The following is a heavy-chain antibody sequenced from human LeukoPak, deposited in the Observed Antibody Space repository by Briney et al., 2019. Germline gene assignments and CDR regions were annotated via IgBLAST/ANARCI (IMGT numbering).Heavy chain of an antibody. V-gene: IGHV1-8*01. CDR2: MNPNSGNT. CDR3: ARWMATISNFDY. Sequence: ASVKASCKASGYTFTSYDINWVRQATGQGREWMGWMNPNSGNTGYTQKFQGRVTFTRNTSISTAYMELSSLRFDDTAVYYCARWMATISNFDYWGQGTLVTVSS. J-gene: IGHJ4*02. CDR1: GYTFTSYD. D-gene: IGHD5-12*01.